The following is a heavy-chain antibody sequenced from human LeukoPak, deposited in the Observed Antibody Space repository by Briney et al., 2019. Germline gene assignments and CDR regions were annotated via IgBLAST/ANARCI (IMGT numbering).Heavy chain of an antibody. D-gene: IGHD3-9*01. J-gene: IGHJ5*02. CDR2: IYTSGST. CDR1: GDSISSGSYY. Sequence: SETLSLTCTVSGDSISSGSYYWSWIRQPAGKGLEWIGRIYTSGSTNYHPSLKSRVTISVDTSKNQFSLKLSSVTAADTAVYYCARSILTGYWFDPWGQGTLVTVSS. CDR3: ARSILTGYWFDP. V-gene: IGHV4-61*02.